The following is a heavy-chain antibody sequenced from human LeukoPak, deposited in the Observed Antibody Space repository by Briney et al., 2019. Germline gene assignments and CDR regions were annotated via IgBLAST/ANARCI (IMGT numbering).Heavy chain of an antibody. J-gene: IGHJ4*02. CDR1: GFTFSDYY. V-gene: IGHV3-11*01. Sequence: GGSLRLSCAASGFTFSDYYVSWIRQAPGKGLEWVSDISSSGSTIYYADSVKGRFTISRDNAKNSLYLQMNSLRAEDTAVYYCATAEGGYSSGWTTLFDYWGQGTLVPVSS. CDR3: ATAEGGYSSGWTTLFDY. CDR2: ISSSGSTI. D-gene: IGHD6-19*01.